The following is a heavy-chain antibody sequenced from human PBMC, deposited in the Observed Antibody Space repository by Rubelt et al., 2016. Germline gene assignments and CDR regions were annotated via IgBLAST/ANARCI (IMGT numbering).Heavy chain of an antibody. Sequence: EVQLVESGGGLVKPGGSLRLSCAASGFTFSSYSMNWVRQAPGKGLEWVSRITSDGSSTSYADSVKGRFTISRDNAKNTLYLQMNSLRAEDTAVYYCARVPHAETNAFDIWGQGTMVTVSS. V-gene: IGHV3-74*02. CDR1: GFTFSSYS. J-gene: IGHJ3*02. CDR3: ARVPHAETNAFDI. D-gene: IGHD2-2*01. CDR2: ITSDGSST.